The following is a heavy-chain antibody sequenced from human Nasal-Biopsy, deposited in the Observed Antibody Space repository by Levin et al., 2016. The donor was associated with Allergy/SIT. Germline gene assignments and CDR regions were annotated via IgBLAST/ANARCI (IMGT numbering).Heavy chain of an antibody. Sequence: SETLSLTCSVSGDSISPYYWSWIRQTPGKGLEWIGYIYNTGNTNYNPSLKSRVTISLDTSKNQISLRLTSVTAADTAVYFCAGERRSSGTYYAFHIWGQGTMVTVSS. J-gene: IGHJ3*02. CDR3: AGERRSSGTYYAFHI. V-gene: IGHV4-4*08. CDR2: IYNTGNT. CDR1: GDSISPYY. D-gene: IGHD1-26*01.